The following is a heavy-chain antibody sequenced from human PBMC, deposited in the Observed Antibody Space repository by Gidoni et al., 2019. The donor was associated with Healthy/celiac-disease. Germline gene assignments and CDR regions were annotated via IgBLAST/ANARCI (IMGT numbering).Heavy chain of an antibody. CDR2: ISSSSSYI. CDR3: ARSRYNWNGLDP. Sequence: EVQLVESGGGLVKPGGSLRLSCAASGFTFSIYSMNWVRQAPGKGLEWVSSISSSSSYIYYADSVKGRFTISRDNAKNSLYLQMNSLRAEDTAVYYCARSRYNWNGLDPWGQGTLVTVSS. CDR1: GFTFSIYS. D-gene: IGHD1-1*01. J-gene: IGHJ5*02. V-gene: IGHV3-21*01.